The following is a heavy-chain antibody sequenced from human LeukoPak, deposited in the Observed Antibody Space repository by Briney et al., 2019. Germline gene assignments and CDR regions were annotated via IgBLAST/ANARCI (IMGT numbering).Heavy chain of an antibody. J-gene: IGHJ6*03. CDR1: GGSISSYY. Sequence: PSETLSLTCTASGGSISSYYWSWIRQPPGKGLEWIGYIYYSGSTNYNPSLKSRVTISVDTSKNQFSLKLSSVTAADTAVYYCARENRYYYYYMDVWGKGTTVTVSS. CDR2: IYYSGST. V-gene: IGHV4-59*01. CDR3: ARENRYYYYYMDV.